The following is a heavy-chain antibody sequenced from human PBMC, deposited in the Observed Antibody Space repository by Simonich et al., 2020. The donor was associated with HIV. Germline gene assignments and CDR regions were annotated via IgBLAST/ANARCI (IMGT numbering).Heavy chain of an antibody. J-gene: IGHJ4*02. CDR2: IYYSGST. Sequence: QLQLQESGPGLVKPSETLSLTCTVSGASISSSGYYWGWIRQPPGKGLEWIGSIYYSGSTYYNPSLKGRVTISVDTSKNQFSLKLSSVTAADTAVYYCAGLRGASAYDFWSGYFDYWGQGTLVTVSS. D-gene: IGHD3-3*01. V-gene: IGHV4-39*01. CDR3: AGLRGASAYDFWSGYFDY. CDR1: GASISSSGYY.